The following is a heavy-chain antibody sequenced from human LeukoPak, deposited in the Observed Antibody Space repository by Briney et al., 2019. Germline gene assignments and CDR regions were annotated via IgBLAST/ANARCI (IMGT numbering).Heavy chain of an antibody. D-gene: IGHD2-2*01. CDR2: ISGYNGNT. CDR1: GYTFTSYG. CDR3: ARDLSLSGVVVPAASVPSLFDI. J-gene: IGHJ3*02. Sequence: GASVKVSCKASGYTFTSYGISWVRQAPGQGLEWMGWISGYNGNTNYAQKLQGRVTMTTDTSMSTAYMELRSLRSDDTAVYYCARDLSLSGVVVPAASVPSLFDIWGQGTMVTVSS. V-gene: IGHV1-18*01.